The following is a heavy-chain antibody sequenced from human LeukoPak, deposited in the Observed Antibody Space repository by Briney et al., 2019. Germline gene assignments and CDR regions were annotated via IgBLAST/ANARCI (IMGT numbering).Heavy chain of an antibody. CDR1: LVSLRITAVA. CDR3: AHSTDVGFDY. V-gene: IGHV2-5*02. J-gene: IGHJ4*02. CDR2: IYWDDDK. D-gene: IGHD5-24*01. Sequence: SGPTLVHPTRTLTLTYTFSLVSLRITAVAVGWIRQPPGKAPECLALIYWDDDKRYSPSLKNRLTITKDTSKNQLVLTMTNVDPVDTATYCCAHSTDVGFDYWGPGALVTVPS.